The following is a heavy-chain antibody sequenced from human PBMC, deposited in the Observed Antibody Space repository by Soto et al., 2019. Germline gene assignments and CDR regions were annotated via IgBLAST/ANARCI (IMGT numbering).Heavy chain of an antibody. Sequence: QVQLQESSPGLVKPSQTRSLTCTVSGASISSGSHYWSWIRQHPGKGLEWIGHIFYSGRTYYNPSLRSRVTISGDTSKNQFSLKLSSVTAAYTAVYYCARAAAGGRYYYYGMDVWGQGTTVTVSS. CDR2: IFYSGRT. D-gene: IGHD6-13*01. CDR1: GASISSGSHY. J-gene: IGHJ6*02. V-gene: IGHV4-31*03. CDR3: ARAAAGGRYYYYGMDV.